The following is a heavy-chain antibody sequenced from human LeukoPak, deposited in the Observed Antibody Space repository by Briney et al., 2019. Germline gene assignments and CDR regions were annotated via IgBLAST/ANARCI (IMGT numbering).Heavy chain of an antibody. CDR1: GGSISSSSYY. Sequence: SETLSLTCTVSGGSISSSSYYWGWIRQPPGKGLEWIGEINHSGSTNYNPSLKSRVTISVDKSKNQFSLKLSSVTAADTAVYYCARGLSSGYYFDYWGQGTLVTVSS. CDR2: INHSGST. J-gene: IGHJ4*02. CDR3: ARGLSSGYYFDY. V-gene: IGHV4-39*07. D-gene: IGHD3-22*01.